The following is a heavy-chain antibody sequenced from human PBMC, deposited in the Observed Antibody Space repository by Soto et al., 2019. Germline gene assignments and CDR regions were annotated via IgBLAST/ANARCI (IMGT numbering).Heavy chain of an antibody. D-gene: IGHD2-2*01. V-gene: IGHV4-34*01. CDR1: GGSFSSYY. Sequence: QVQLQQWGAGLLKPSETLSLTCAVSGGSFSSYYWSWIRQPPGKGLEWIGEISHSGSTNYNPSLKSRITMSVDTPKNQFSLKLSSMTAADTATYYCARVVPAANWFDPWGQGTLVTVSS. J-gene: IGHJ5*02. CDR3: ARVVPAANWFDP. CDR2: ISHSGST.